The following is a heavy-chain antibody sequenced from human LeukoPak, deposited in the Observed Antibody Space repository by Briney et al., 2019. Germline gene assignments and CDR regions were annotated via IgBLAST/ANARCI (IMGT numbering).Heavy chain of an antibody. J-gene: IGHJ3*02. D-gene: IGHD1-1*01. CDR3: ASAVACCVQLERRGDDAFDI. CDR2: IIPIFGTA. CDR1: GGTFSSYA. V-gene: IGHV1-69*05. Sequence: GASVKVSCKASGGTFSSYAISWVRQAPGQGLEWMGGIIPIFGTANYAQKFQGRVTITTDESTSTAYMELSSLRSEDTAVYYCASAVACCVQLERRGDDAFDIWGQGTMVTVSS.